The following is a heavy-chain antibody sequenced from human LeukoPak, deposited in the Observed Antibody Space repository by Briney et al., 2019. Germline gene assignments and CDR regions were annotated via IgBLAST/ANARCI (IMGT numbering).Heavy chain of an antibody. V-gene: IGHV3-13*04. J-gene: IGHJ3*02. CDR1: GFNFSGYD. CDR3: ARETGDVLLGAFDI. CDR2: IGTVGDT. Sequence: PGGSLRLSCAASGFNFSGYDFHWVRQATGRGLEWVSAIGTVGDTHYLDSVKGRFTISRENAKNSLYLQMNSLRAGDTAVYYCARETGDVLLGAFDIWGQGTMVTVSS. D-gene: IGHD3-10*01.